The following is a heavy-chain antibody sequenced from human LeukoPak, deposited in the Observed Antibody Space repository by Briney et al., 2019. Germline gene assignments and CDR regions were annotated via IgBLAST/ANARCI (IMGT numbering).Heavy chain of an antibody. J-gene: IGHJ2*01. D-gene: IGHD2-2*01. V-gene: IGHV1-69*06. CDR3: ARGAGVIVVVPAAHWYFDL. CDR2: IIPSFGTA. Sequence: SVKVSFKGSGGTFSSYAISWVRQAPGQGLEWMGGIIPSFGTANYAQKFQGRVTITADKSTSTAYMELSSLRSEDTAVYYCARGAGVIVVVPAAHWYFDLWGSATMVT. CDR1: GGTFSSYA.